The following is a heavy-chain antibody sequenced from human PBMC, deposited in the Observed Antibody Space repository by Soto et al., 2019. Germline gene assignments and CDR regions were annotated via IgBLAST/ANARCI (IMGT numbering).Heavy chain of an antibody. CDR2: IDGGGTKT. Sequence: EVQLLDSGGGLVQPGGSLRLSCAASGFTFSNHAMSWVRQAPGTGLEWVSAIDGGGTKTYYADSVKGRFTISRDNSMNTPYLQMDSLRAEDTAIYYCTKEHSNYPDNWFDPWGQGTRVTVSS. CDR1: GFTFSNHA. J-gene: IGHJ5*02. D-gene: IGHD4-4*01. CDR3: TKEHSNYPDNWFDP. V-gene: IGHV3-23*01.